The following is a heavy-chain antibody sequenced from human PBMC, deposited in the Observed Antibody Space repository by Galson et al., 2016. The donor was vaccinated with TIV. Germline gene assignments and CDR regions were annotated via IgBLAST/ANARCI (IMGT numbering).Heavy chain of an antibody. CDR2: FNPDSGAT. D-gene: IGHD7-27*01. V-gene: IGHV1-2*02. Sequence: SVKFSCKASGYIFINYYIHWVRQAPGQGLEWLGWFNPDSGATQYAQKFQGRVTMTRDTSISTAYMELRRLISDDTAVYYCARVNWARAFDYWGQGTLVTVSS. CDR1: GYIFINYY. J-gene: IGHJ4*02. CDR3: ARVNWARAFDY.